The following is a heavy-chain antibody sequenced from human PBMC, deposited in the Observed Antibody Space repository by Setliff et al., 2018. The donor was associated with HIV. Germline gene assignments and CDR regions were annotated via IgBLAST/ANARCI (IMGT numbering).Heavy chain of an antibody. CDR1: GFTLSSYW. D-gene: IGHD6-19*01. V-gene: IGHV3-7*01. CDR3: TKDHLSGWASDC. CDR2: IKQDGSEE. J-gene: IGHJ4*02. Sequence: GGSLRLSCAASGFTLSSYWMIWVRQAPGKGLEWVAKIKQDGSEEYYVDSVKGRFTISRDNAENSVYLQMNGLRVEDTAMYYCTKDHLSGWASDCWGQGTLVTVSS.